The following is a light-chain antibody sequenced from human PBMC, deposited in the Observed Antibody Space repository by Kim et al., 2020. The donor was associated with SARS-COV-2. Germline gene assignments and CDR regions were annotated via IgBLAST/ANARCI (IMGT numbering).Light chain of an antibody. V-gene: IGLV2-14*03. CDR2: DVS. CDR3: SSYTSSSTWV. J-gene: IGLJ3*02. Sequence: GQSITISCTGTSSDVCRYNYVSWYQQHPGKAPKLMIYDVSNRPSGVSNRFSGSKSGNTASLTISGLQAEDEADYYCSSYTSSSTWVFGGGTQLTVL. CDR1: SSDVCRYNY.